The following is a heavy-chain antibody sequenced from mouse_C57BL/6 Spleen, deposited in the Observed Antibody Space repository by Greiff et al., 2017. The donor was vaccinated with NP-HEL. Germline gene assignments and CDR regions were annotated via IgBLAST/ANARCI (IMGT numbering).Heavy chain of an antibody. V-gene: IGHV5-4*01. D-gene: IGHD4-1*01. J-gene: IGHJ2*01. CDR2: ISDGGSYT. CDR1: GFTFSSYA. CDR3: ASLGRGY. Sequence: EVQGVESGGGLVKPGGSLKLSCAASGFTFSSYAMSWVRQTPEKRLEWVATISDGGSYTYYPDNVKGRFTISRDNAKNNLYLQMSHLKSEDTAMYYCASLGRGYWGQGTTLTVSS.